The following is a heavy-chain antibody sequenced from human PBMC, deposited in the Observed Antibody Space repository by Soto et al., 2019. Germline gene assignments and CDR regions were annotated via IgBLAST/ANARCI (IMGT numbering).Heavy chain of an antibody. CDR2: IISIFGTP. CDR1: GDTFSTYA. V-gene: IGHV1-69*06. CDR3: ASEIAGYCTTTTCYLGVGTPFHY. Sequence: VASVKVSCKASGDTFSTYAFTWVRQAPGQGLEWMGAIISIFGTPTYAQKFQGRVTITADKSTTSAYMELSSLRSEDTAVYYCASEIAGYCTTTTCYLGVGTPFHYWVQGTPVTXS. D-gene: IGHD2-2*01. J-gene: IGHJ4*02.